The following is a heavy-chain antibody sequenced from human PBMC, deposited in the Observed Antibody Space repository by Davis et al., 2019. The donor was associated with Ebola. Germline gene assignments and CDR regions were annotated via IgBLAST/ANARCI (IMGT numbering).Heavy chain of an antibody. J-gene: IGHJ4*02. CDR3: ARDTYLGINNWNYYVVDY. CDR2: IIPILGIA. V-gene: IGHV1-69*04. D-gene: IGHD1-7*01. Sequence: AASVKVSCKASGGTLSSYASSWVRQAPGQGLEWMGRIIPILGIANYAQKFQGRVTITADTSTSTAYMELRSLRSDDTAVYYCARDTYLGINNWNYYVVDYWGQGTLVTVSS. CDR1: GGTLSSYA.